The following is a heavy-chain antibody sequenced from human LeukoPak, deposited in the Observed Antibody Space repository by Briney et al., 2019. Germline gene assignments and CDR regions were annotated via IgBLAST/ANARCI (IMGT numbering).Heavy chain of an antibody. CDR3: ANFLSRYYYMDV. CDR2: ISSSSSYI. Sequence: PGGSLRLSCAASGFTFSSYAMSWVRQAPGKGLEWVSSISSSSSYIYYADSVKGRFTISRDNAKNSLYLQMNSLRAEDTAVYYCANFLSRYYYMDVWGKGTTVTVSS. CDR1: GFTFSSYA. J-gene: IGHJ6*03. V-gene: IGHV3-21*04.